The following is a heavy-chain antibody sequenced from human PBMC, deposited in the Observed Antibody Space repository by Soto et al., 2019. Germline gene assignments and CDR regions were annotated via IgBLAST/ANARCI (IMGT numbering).Heavy chain of an antibody. CDR1: GYTFTSYA. CDR2: INAGNGNT. V-gene: IGHV1-3*01. D-gene: IGHD2-15*01. J-gene: IGHJ3*02. Sequence: GASVKVSCKASGYTFTSYAMHWVRQAPGQRLEWMGWINAGNGNTKYSQKYQGRVTITRDTSASTAYMELSSLRSEDTAVYYCANPGHCSGGSCYSDFAFDIWGQGTMVTVSS. CDR3: ANPGHCSGGSCYSDFAFDI.